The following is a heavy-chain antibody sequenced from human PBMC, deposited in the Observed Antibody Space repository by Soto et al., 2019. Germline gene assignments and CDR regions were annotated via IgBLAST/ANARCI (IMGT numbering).Heavy chain of an antibody. Sequence: GGSLRLSCAASGFTFSSYAMSWVRQAPGKGLEWVSAISGSGGSTYYADSVKGRFTISRDNSKNTLYLQMNSLRAEDTAVYYCAKDEDSGWHYYYGMDVWGQGTTVTVSS. CDR1: GFTFSSYA. CDR2: ISGSGGST. V-gene: IGHV3-23*01. J-gene: IGHJ6*02. D-gene: IGHD6-19*01. CDR3: AKDEDSGWHYYYGMDV.